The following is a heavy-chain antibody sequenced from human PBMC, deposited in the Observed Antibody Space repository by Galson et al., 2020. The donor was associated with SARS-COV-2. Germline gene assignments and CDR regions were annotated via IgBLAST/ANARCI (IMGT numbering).Heavy chain of an antibody. CDR3: ARHAPVPVIKEGFDP. CDR2: ISHSGNT. Sequence: SETLSLTCVDSGDSINSNHWWSWVRQPPGKGLEWIGEISHSGNTNYNPSLKNRVTILIDKSKNHFSLRLTSVTAADTAMYFCARHAPVPVIKEGFDPWGQGTLVTVSS. J-gene: IGHJ5*02. V-gene: IGHV4-4*02. D-gene: IGHD3-10*01. CDR1: GDSINSNHW.